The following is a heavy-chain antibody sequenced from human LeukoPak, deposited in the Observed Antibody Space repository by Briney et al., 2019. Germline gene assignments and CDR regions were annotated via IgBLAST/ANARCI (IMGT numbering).Heavy chain of an antibody. J-gene: IGHJ5*02. CDR2: IYYSGST. CDR3: AALPDCSSTSCYGFDP. Sequence: PSETLSLTCTVSGGSISSYYWSWIRQPPGKGLEWIGYIYYSGSTNYNPSLNSRVTISVDTSKNQFSLKLSSATAADTAVYYCAALPDCSSTSCYGFDPWGQGTLVTVSS. V-gene: IGHV4-59*08. CDR1: GGSISSYY. D-gene: IGHD2-2*01.